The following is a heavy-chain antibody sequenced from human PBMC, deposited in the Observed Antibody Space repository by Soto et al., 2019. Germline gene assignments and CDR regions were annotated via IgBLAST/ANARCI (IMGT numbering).Heavy chain of an antibody. J-gene: IGHJ4*02. Sequence: GGSLRLSCADSGFTFSSYAMHWVRQAPGKGLEWVAVISYDGSNKYYADSVKGRFTISRDNSKNTLYLQMNSLRAEDTAVYYCARDYLRAGDYWGQGTLVTVSS. CDR2: ISYDGSNK. D-gene: IGHD3-10*01. V-gene: IGHV3-30-3*01. CDR1: GFTFSSYA. CDR3: ARDYLRAGDY.